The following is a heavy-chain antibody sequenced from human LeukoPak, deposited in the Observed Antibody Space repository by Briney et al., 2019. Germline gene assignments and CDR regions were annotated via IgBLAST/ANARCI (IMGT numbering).Heavy chain of an antibody. CDR1: GGTFSTYG. J-gene: IGHJ4*02. CDR3: ASTKKKSAYWSSGGFYFDY. V-gene: IGHV1-69*05. Sequence: SVKVSCKASGGTFSTYGISWVRQAPGQGLEWMGGIIPVLSTTDYAQKFQGRVTLTTDESTSTAYMEVSSLRSDDTAVYYCASTKKKSAYWSSGGFYFDYWGQGTLVTVSS. CDR2: IIPVLSTT. D-gene: IGHD2-15*01.